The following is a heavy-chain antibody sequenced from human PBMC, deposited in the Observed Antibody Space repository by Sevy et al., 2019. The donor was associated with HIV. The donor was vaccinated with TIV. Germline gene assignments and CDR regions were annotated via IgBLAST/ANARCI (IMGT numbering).Heavy chain of an antibody. CDR3: ARGQSERYYYDTSGYYYPFYFDY. J-gene: IGHJ4*02. Sequence: SETLSLTCTFSGDSITSYYWSWIRQPPGKGLEWIGYIYYSGSTNYNPSLKSRVSISLDTSKNQFSLRLSSVTAADTAVYYCARGQSERYYYDTSGYYYPFYFDYWDQGTLVTVSS. V-gene: IGHV4-59*01. CDR1: GDSITSYY. CDR2: IYYSGST. D-gene: IGHD3-22*01.